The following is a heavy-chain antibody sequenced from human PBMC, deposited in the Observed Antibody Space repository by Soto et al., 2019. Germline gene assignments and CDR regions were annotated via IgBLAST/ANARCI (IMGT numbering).Heavy chain of an antibody. J-gene: IGHJ6*02. CDR2: ISAYNGNT. CDR1: GYSFTSHG. CDR3: ARDNGFGESDV. D-gene: IGHD3-10*01. V-gene: IGHV1-18*01. Sequence: QVQPVQSGAEVKKPGASVKVSCKASGYSFTSHGVSWVRQAPGQGLEWMGRISAYNGNTNSAQKFQGRVTMTTDTSTGTAYMELRSLRSDDTAVYYCARDNGFGESDVWGQGTTVTVSS.